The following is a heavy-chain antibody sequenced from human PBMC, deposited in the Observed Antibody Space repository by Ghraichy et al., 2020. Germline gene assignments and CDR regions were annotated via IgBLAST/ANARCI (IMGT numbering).Heavy chain of an antibody. J-gene: IGHJ4*02. CDR1: GFTFSCCG. D-gene: IGHD4-11*01. V-gene: IGHV3-30*03. Sequence: LSLTCGASGFTFSCCGMHWVRQAPGKGLEWVALVSNGGSRQFYADSMKGRFTISRDNSKNTLYLQINSLRVEDTAIYYCAVTTSGNNPPDYWGQGTLVSVSS. CDR2: VSNGGSRQ. CDR3: AVTTSGNNPPDY.